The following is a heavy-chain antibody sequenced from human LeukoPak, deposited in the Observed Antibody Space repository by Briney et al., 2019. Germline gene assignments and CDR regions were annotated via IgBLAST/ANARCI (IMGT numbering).Heavy chain of an antibody. V-gene: IGHV1-3*01. CDR3: ARGSSGWYGRYYFDY. D-gene: IGHD6-19*01. CDR1: GYTFTSYA. CDR2: INAGNGNT. Sequence: ASVKASCKASGYTFTSYAMHWVRQAPGQRLEWMGWINAGNGNTKYSQKFQGRVTITRDTSASTAYMELSSLRSEDTAVYYCARGSSGWYGRYYFDYWGQGALVTVSS. J-gene: IGHJ4*02.